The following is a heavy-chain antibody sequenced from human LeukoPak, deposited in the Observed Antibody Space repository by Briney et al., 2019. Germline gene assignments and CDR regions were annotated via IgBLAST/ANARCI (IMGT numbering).Heavy chain of an antibody. D-gene: IGHD1-1*01. CDR2: ISSSSSYI. CDR3: ARVAMERRLDY. J-gene: IGHJ4*02. Sequence: GGSLRLSCAASGFTFSSYSMNWVRQAPGMGLEWVSSISSSSSYIYYADSVKGRFTISRDNAKNSLYLQMNSLRAEDTAVYYCARVAMERRLDYWGQGTLVTVSS. V-gene: IGHV3-21*01. CDR1: GFTFSSYS.